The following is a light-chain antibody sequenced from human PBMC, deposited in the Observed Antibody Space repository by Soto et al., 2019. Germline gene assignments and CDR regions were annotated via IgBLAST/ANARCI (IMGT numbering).Light chain of an antibody. V-gene: IGLV2-14*01. CDR3: SSYSISTAYL. CDR1: SSDVGGYDY. CDR2: EVN. J-gene: IGLJ1*01. Sequence: QSALTQPASVSGSPGQSITISCTGTSSDVGGYDYVSWYQLHPGKAPKLMVFEVNNRPSGVSYRFSGSKSGNTASLTISGLQAEDEADYFCSSYSISTAYLFGTGINVTV.